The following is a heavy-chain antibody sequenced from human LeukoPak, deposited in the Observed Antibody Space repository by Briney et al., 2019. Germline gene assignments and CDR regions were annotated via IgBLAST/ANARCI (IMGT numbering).Heavy chain of an antibody. D-gene: IGHD2/OR15-2a*01. J-gene: IGHJ1*01. Sequence: GGSLRLFCAASGFTFDDYAMHWVRQAPGKGLEWVSGISWNSGSIGYADSVKGRFTISRDNAKNSLYLQMNSLRAEDTALYYCAKGSSEGDFQHWGQGTLVTVSP. CDR1: GFTFDDYA. V-gene: IGHV3-9*01. CDR3: AKGSSEGDFQH. CDR2: ISWNSGSI.